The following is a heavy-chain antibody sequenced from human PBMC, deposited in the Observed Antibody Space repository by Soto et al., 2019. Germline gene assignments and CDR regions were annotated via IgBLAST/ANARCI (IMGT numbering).Heavy chain of an antibody. J-gene: IGHJ5*02. D-gene: IGHD3-3*01. CDR1: GGSISSSSYY. V-gene: IGHV4-39*01. CDR3: ARLMSGNVTYYDFWSGYRRTGGWFDP. CDR2: IYYSGST. Sequence: SETLSLTCTVSGGSISSSSYYWGWIRQPPGKGLEWIGSIYYSGSTYYNPSLKSRVTISVDTSKNQFSLKLSSVTAADTAVYYCARLMSGNVTYYDFWSGYRRTGGWFDPWGQGTLVTVSS.